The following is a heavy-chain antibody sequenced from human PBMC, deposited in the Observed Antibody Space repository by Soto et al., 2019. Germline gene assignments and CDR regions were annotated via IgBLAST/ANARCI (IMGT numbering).Heavy chain of an antibody. CDR1: GGSISSYY. D-gene: IGHD6-19*01. J-gene: IGHJ6*02. CDR2: IYYSGST. CDR3: ARVSVLGSGWYIKDYYYGMDV. Sequence: NPSETLSLTCTVCGGSISSYYWSWIRQPPGKGLEWIGYIYYSGSTNYNPSLKSRVTISVDTSKNQFSLKLSSVTAADTAVYYCARVSVLGSGWYIKDYYYGMDVWGQGTTVTVSS. V-gene: IGHV4-59*01.